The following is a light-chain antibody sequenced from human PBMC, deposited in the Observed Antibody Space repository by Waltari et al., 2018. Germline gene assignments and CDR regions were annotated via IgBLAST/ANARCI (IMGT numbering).Light chain of an antibody. Sequence: QSVLTQPPSVSGAPGQRVTISCTGSSSNIGAGYDVHWYQQIPGTAPKLLIYGNSNRPSGGPDRCSGSKSGTSASLAITGLQAEDEADYYCQSYDSSLSALFGGGTKLTVL. V-gene: IGLV1-40*01. CDR2: GNS. J-gene: IGLJ2*01. CDR3: QSYDSSLSAL. CDR1: SSNIGAGYD.